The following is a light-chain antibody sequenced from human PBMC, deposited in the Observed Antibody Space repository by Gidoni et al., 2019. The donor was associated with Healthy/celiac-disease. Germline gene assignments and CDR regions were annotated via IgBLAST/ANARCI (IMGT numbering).Light chain of an antibody. V-gene: IGKV1-39*01. CDR2: AAS. J-gene: IGKJ2*04. Sequence: DIQMTQSPSSLSASVGDRVTITGRASQSISSYLNWYQQKPGKAPKLLIYAASSLQSGVPSRFSGSGSGTDFTLTISSLQPEDFATYYCQQSYSTPMCSFGQGTKLEIK. CDR3: QQSYSTPMCS. CDR1: QSISSY.